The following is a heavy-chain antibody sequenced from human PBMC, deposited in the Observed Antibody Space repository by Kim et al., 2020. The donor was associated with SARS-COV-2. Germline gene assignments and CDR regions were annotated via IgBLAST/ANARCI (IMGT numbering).Heavy chain of an antibody. V-gene: IGHV3-23*01. CDR2: ISGSGGST. D-gene: IGHD3-16*01. Sequence: GGSLRLSCAASGFTFSSYAMSWVRQAPGKGLEWVSAISGSGGSTYYADSVKGRFTISRDNSKNTLYLQMNSLRAEDTAVYYCAKDIDTRNYDYVWGSNFDYWGQGTLVTVSS. J-gene: IGHJ4*02. CDR3: AKDIDTRNYDYVWGSNFDY. CDR1: GFTFSSYA.